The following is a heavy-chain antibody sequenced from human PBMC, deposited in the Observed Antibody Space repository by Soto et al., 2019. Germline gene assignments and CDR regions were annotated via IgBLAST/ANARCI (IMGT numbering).Heavy chain of an antibody. V-gene: IGHV4-31*03. CDR2: IYYSGST. D-gene: IGHD3-3*01. Sequence: SETLSLTCTVSGGSISSGGYYWSWIRQHPGKGLEWIGYIYYSGSTNYNPSLKSRVTISVDTSKNQFSLKLSSVTAADTAVYYCARGARYYDFWSGYFDYWGQGTLVTVSS. CDR1: GGSISSGGYY. J-gene: IGHJ4*02. CDR3: ARGARYYDFWSGYFDY.